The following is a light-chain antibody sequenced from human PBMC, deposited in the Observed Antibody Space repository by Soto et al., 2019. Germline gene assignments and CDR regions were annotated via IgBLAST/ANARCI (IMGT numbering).Light chain of an antibody. CDR1: QSVSSY. Sequence: EIVLTQSPATLSLSPGERATLSCRASQSVSSYLAWYQQKPGQAPRLLIYDASNRATGILARFSGSGSGTYFTLAISSLEPEDFAVYYCQQRSNWRFTFGPGTKVDIK. CDR3: QQRSNWRFT. V-gene: IGKV3-11*01. J-gene: IGKJ3*01. CDR2: DAS.